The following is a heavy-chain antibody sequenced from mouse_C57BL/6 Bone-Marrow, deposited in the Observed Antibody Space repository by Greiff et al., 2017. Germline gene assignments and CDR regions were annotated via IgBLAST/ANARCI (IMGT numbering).Heavy chain of an antibody. J-gene: IGHJ3*01. CDR3: ARGAYYSQGFAY. CDR1: GYTFTSYG. D-gene: IGHD2-12*01. Sequence: VKLQESGAELARPGASVKLSCKASGYTFTSYGISWVKQRTGQGLEWIGEIYPRSGNTYYNEKFKGKATLTADKSSSTAYMELRSLTSEDSAVYFCARGAYYSQGFAYWGQGTLVTVSA. CDR2: IYPRSGNT. V-gene: IGHV1-81*01.